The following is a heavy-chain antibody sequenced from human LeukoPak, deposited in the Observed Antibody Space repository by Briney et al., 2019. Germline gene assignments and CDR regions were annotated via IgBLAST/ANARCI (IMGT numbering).Heavy chain of an antibody. CDR3: AKEGGPAGGYATHYYYYYMDV. CDR2: IRYDGSNK. J-gene: IGHJ6*03. CDR1: GFTFSSYE. Sequence: GGSLRLSCAASGFTFSSYEMNWVRQAPGKGLEWVAFIRYDGSNKYYADSVKGRLTISRDNSKNTLYLQMNSLRAEDTAVYYCAKEGGPAGGYATHYYYYYMDVWGKGTTVTISS. V-gene: IGHV3-30*02. D-gene: IGHD5-12*01.